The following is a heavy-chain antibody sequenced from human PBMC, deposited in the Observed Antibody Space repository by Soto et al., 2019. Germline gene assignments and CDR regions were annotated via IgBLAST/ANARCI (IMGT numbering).Heavy chain of an antibody. D-gene: IGHD2-2*01. CDR2: ISYDGSNK. CDR1: GFTFSSYA. J-gene: IGHJ4*02. CDR3: ARGPSSLTRFDY. V-gene: IGHV3-30-3*01. Sequence: GGSLRLSCAASGFTFSSYAMHWVRQAPGKGLEWVAVISYDGSNKYYADSVKGRFTISRDNSKNTLYLQMNSLRAEHTAVYYCARGPSSLTRFDYWGQGTLVTVSS.